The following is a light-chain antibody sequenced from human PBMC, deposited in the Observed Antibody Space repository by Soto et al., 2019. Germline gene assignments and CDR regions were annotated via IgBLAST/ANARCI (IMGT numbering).Light chain of an antibody. V-gene: IGKV3-20*01. Sequence: EIVLTQSPGTLPLSPGERATLSCRASQSVSRSLLAWYQQKPGQAPRLLIYGASTRATGIADRCSGSGSGTDFTITTSRLEPEDFAVYYCQQYGNPPPYSFGQGTKLEIK. CDR2: GAS. J-gene: IGKJ2*03. CDR1: QSVSRSL. CDR3: QQYGNPPPYS.